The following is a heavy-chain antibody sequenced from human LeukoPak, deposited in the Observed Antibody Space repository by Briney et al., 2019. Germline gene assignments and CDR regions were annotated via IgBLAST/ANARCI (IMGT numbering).Heavy chain of an antibody. Sequence: GVSLRLSCAASGFTFSSYSMNWVRQAPGKGLEWVSSISSSSSYIYYADSVKGRFTISRDNAKNSLYLQMNSLRAEDTAVYYCARGSSGWLFDYWGQGTLVTVSS. CDR1: GFTFSSYS. CDR2: ISSSSSYI. V-gene: IGHV3-21*01. J-gene: IGHJ4*02. CDR3: ARGSSGWLFDY. D-gene: IGHD6-19*01.